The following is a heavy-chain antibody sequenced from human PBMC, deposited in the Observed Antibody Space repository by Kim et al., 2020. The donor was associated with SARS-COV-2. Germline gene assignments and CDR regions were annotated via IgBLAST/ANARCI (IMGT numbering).Heavy chain of an antibody. Sequence: SQKFQGRVTITMDTSASTAYMELSSLRSEDTAVYYCARDQDGSGSYGMDVWGQGTTVTVSS. J-gene: IGHJ6*02. V-gene: IGHV1-3*01. D-gene: IGHD3-10*01. CDR3: ARDQDGSGSYGMDV.